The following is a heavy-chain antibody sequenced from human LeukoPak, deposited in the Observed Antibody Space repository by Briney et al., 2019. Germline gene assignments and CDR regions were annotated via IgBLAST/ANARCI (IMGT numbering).Heavy chain of an antibody. D-gene: IGHD1-26*01. V-gene: IGHV3-30*18. J-gene: IGHJ3*02. Sequence: GGSLRLSCAASGFTFSSYGMHWVRQAPGKGLEWVAVISYDGSNKYYADSVKGRFTISRDNSKNTLYLQMNSLRAEDTAVYYCAKDWEVLRAFDIWGQGTMVTVSS. CDR3: AKDWEVLRAFDI. CDR2: ISYDGSNK. CDR1: GFTFSSYG.